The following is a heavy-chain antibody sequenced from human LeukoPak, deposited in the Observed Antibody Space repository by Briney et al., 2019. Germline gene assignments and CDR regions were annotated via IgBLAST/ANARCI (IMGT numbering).Heavy chain of an antibody. CDR3: ARDGYYYGSGGYSEY. CDR2: ISAYNGNT. J-gene: IGHJ4*02. V-gene: IGHV1-18*01. CDR1: GYTFTSYG. D-gene: IGHD3-10*01. Sequence: ASVKVSCKASGYTFTSYGISWVRQAPGQGLEWMGWISAYNGNTNYAQKLQGRVTMTTDTSTSTAYMELRSLRSDDTAVYYCARDGYYYGSGGYSEYWGQGTLVTVSS.